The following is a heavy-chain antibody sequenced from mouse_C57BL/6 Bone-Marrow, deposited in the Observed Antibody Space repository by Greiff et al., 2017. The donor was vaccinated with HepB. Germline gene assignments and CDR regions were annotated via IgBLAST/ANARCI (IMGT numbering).Heavy chain of an antibody. CDR3: AIEDGVVATDWYFDV. Sequence: VQLVESGAELVRPGASVKLSCKASGYTFTDYYINWVKQRPGQGLEWIARLYPGSGNTYYNEKFKGKATLTAEKSSSTDYMQLSSLTSEDSAVFFCAIEDGVVATDWYFDVWGTGTTVTVSS. D-gene: IGHD1-1*01. CDR1: GYTFTDYY. V-gene: IGHV1-76*01. CDR2: LYPGSGNT. J-gene: IGHJ1*03.